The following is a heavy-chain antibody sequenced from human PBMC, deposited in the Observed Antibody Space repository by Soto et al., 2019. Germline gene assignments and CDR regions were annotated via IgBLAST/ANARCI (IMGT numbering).Heavy chain of an antibody. V-gene: IGHV1-69*12. Sequence: QVQLVQSGAEVKKPGSSVKVSCKASGGTFSNYAVTWVRQAPGQGLEWMGGIIPIFGPANYAQKFQGRVTITADESTSTAYMELSSLRSEDTAVYYCARSVDTPMVTVFDYWGQGTLFTVSS. J-gene: IGHJ4*02. CDR2: IIPIFGPA. CDR3: ARSVDTPMVTVFDY. CDR1: GGTFSNYA. D-gene: IGHD5-18*01.